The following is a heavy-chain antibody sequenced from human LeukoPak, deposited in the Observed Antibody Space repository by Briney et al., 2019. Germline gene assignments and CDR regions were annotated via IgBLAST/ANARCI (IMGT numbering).Heavy chain of an antibody. J-gene: IGHJ4*02. CDR1: GFTVSSNY. V-gene: IGHV3-53*01. D-gene: IGHD1-1*01. CDR2: IYSGGST. CDR3: ARDVRGTTGTTVNDY. Sequence: QTRGSLRLSCAASGFTVSSNYMSWVRQAPGKGLEWVSVIYSGGSTYYADSVKGRFTISRDNSKNTLYLQMNSLRAEDTAVYYCARDVRGTTGTTVNDYWGQGTLVTVSS.